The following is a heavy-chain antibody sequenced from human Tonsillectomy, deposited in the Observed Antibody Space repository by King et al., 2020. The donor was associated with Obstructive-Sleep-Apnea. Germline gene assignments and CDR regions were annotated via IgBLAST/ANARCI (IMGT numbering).Heavy chain of an antibody. Sequence: QLVQSGAEVKKPGASVKVSCKVSGYTLTELSMHWVRQAPGKGLEWMGGFDPEDGETIYAQKFQGRVTMTEDTSTDTAYMELSSLRSEDTAVYYCATGRMQYYDYVWGSRGRAFDIWGQGTMVTVSS. D-gene: IGHD3-16*01. CDR1: GYTLTELS. V-gene: IGHV1-24*01. J-gene: IGHJ3*02. CDR3: ATGRMQYYDYVWGSRGRAFDI. CDR2: FDPEDGET.